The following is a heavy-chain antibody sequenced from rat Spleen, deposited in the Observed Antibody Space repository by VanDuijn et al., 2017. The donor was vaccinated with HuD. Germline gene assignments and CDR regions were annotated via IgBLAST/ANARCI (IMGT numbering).Heavy chain of an antibody. Sequence: EVQLVESGGGLVQPGRSLRLSCAASGFTFSDYYMAWVRQAPTKGLEWVASFSYNGVSTYYRDSVKGRFTISRDNAKSSLYLQMDSLRSEDTATYYCTREPYSYDGTYYPGGFDYWGQGVMVTVSS. V-gene: IGHV5-20*01. CDR2: FSYNGVST. D-gene: IGHD1-12*02. J-gene: IGHJ2*01. CDR1: GFTFSDYY. CDR3: TREPYSYDGTYYPGGFDY.